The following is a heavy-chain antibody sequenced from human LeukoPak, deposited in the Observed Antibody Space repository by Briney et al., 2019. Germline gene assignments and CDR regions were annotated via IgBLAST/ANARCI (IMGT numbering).Heavy chain of an antibody. CDR2: ISAYNGNT. CDR1: GYTFTSYG. Sequence: GASVKVSCKASGYTFTSYGISWVRQAPGQGLEWMGWISAYNGNTNYAQKLQGRVTMTTDTSTSTAYMELRSLRSDDTAVYYCARGSYYDSSGYTFDYWGQGTLVTVSS. J-gene: IGHJ4*02. V-gene: IGHV1-18*01. D-gene: IGHD3-22*01. CDR3: ARGSYYDSSGYTFDY.